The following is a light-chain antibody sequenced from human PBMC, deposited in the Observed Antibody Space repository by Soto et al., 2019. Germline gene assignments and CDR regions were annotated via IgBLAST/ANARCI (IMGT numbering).Light chain of an antibody. CDR3: RSYTASSTYV. J-gene: IGLJ1*01. CDR1: SSDVGGYNY. V-gene: IGLV2-14*03. CDR2: DVS. Sequence: QSALTQPASVSGSPGQSITISCTGTSSDVGGYNYVSWYQHHPGKAPKLMIFDVSNRPSGVSNRFSGSKSGNTASLTISGLQAEDEADYYCRSYTASSTYVFGTGTKVT.